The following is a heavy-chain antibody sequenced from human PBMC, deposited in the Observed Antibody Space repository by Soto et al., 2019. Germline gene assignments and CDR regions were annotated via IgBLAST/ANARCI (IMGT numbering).Heavy chain of an antibody. CDR1: GFAFNHYA. CDR3: AKASTVTTTPYFYYYGLDA. Sequence: GGSLRLSCTAAGFAFNHYAMTWVRQASGGGLEWAASVSGRGGSKKYADSVKGRFIISRDNSNSTLYLQMDSLGGEDTAVYYRAKASTVTTTPYFYYYGLDA. CDR2: VSGRGGSK. V-gene: IGHV3-23*01. D-gene: IGHD4-17*01. J-gene: IGHJ6*01.